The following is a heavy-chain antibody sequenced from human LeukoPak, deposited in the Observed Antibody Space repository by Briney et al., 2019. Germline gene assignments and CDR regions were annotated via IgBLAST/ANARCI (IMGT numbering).Heavy chain of an antibody. CDR2: ISSSSSYI. Sequence: GGSLRLSCAASGFTFSSYSMNWVRQAPGKGLEWVSSISSSSSYIYYADSVKGRFTISRDNAKNSLYLQMNSLRAEDTAVYYCASQYYDILTGPEGYFDYWGQGTLVTVSS. CDR1: GFTFSSYS. J-gene: IGHJ4*02. D-gene: IGHD3-9*01. CDR3: ASQYYDILTGPEGYFDY. V-gene: IGHV3-21*01.